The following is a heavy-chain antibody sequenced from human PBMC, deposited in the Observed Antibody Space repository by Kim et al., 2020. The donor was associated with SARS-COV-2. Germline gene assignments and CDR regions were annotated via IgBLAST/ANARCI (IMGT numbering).Heavy chain of an antibody. Sequence: SETLSLTCTVSGGSISSGGYYWSWIRQHPGKGLEWIGYIYYSGSTYYNPSLKSRVTISVDTSKNQFSLKLSPVTAADTAVYYCARAVITMIVVVGAFDIWGQGTMVTVSS. J-gene: IGHJ3*02. V-gene: IGHV4-31*03. CDR1: GGSISSGGYY. CDR3: ARAVITMIVVVGAFDI. D-gene: IGHD3-22*01. CDR2: IYYSGST.